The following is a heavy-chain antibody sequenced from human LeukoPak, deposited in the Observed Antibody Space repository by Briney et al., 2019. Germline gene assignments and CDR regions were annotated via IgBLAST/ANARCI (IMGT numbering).Heavy chain of an antibody. CDR1: GGSISSYY. J-gene: IGHJ4*02. V-gene: IGHV4-59*01. CDR2: IYYSGST. Sequence: SETLSLTCTVPGGSISSYYWSWIRQPPGKGLEWIGYIYYSGSTNYNPSLKSRVTISVDTSKNQFSLKLSSVTAADTAVYYCARYVDTAMVPDYWGQGTLVTVSS. D-gene: IGHD5-18*01. CDR3: ARYVDTAMVPDY.